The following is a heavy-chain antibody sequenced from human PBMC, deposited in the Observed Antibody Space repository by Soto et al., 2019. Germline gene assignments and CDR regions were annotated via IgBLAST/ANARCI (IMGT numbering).Heavy chain of an antibody. V-gene: IGHV3-21*01. CDR3: ARFGVTIFGVVNYYYGMDV. CDR1: GFTFSSYS. D-gene: IGHD3-3*01. Sequence: GESLKISCAASGFTFSSYSMNWVRQAPGKGLEWVSSSSSSSSYIYYADSVKGRFTISRDNAKNSLYLQMNSLRAEDTAVYYCARFGVTIFGVVNYYYGMDVWGQGTTVTVSS. CDR2: SSSSSSYI. J-gene: IGHJ6*02.